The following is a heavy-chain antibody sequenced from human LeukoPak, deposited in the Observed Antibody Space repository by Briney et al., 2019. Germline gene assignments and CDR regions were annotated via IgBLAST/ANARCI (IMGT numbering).Heavy chain of an antibody. D-gene: IGHD4-11*01. J-gene: IGHJ6*03. CDR2: IYTSGST. CDR3: ARNLVGGYYYYYMDV. V-gene: IGHV4-4*09. Sequence: PSETLSLTCTVAGGAFSSYYWSWFRQPPGKRLEGIGDIYTSGSTNYNPSLKRRGAISVDTSKNQFSLMVSPVADAHTAVYYCARNLVGGYYYYYMDVWGKGTTVTVYS. CDR1: GGAFSSYY.